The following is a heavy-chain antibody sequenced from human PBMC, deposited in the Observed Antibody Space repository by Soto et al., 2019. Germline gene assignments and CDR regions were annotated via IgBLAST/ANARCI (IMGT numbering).Heavy chain of an antibody. Sequence: QVQLVQSGAEVKKPGASVKVSCKASGYTFTSYAMHWVRQAPGQRLEWMGWINAGNGNTKYSQKFQGRVTITRDTSASTAYMELSSLRSEDTAVYYCARAQNVLTIIGYYSFDPWGQGTLVTVSS. V-gene: IGHV1-3*01. J-gene: IGHJ5*02. D-gene: IGHD3-3*01. CDR3: ARAQNVLTIIGYYSFDP. CDR1: GYTFTSYA. CDR2: INAGNGNT.